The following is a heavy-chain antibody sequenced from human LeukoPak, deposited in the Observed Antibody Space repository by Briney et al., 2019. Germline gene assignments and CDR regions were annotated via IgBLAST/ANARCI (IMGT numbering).Heavy chain of an antibody. J-gene: IGHJ4*02. Sequence: SETLSLTCTVSGGSMSVHYWSWIRQTPGKGLGGIGHIYYTGATTYNPSLKSPVSISVDTSKDQFSLRLTSVTAADTAVYFCATISLVYYGSESYKYYFDYWGQGMLVTVSS. V-gene: IGHV4-59*11. CDR2: IYYTGAT. CDR1: GGSMSVHY. CDR3: ATISLVYYGSESYKYYFDY. D-gene: IGHD3-10*01.